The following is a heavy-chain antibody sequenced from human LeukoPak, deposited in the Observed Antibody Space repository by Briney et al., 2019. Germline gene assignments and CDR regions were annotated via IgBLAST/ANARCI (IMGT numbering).Heavy chain of an antibody. CDR1: GGSFSGYY. CDR3: ARAYCSGGSCYNYFDY. CDR2: INHSGST. J-gene: IGHJ4*02. V-gene: IGHV4-34*01. Sequence: SETLSLTCAVYGGSFSGYYWSWIRQPPGEGLEWIGEINHSGSTNYNPSLKSRVTISVDTSKNQFSLKLSSVTAADTAVYYCARAYCSGGSCYNYFDYWGQGTLVTVSS. D-gene: IGHD2-15*01.